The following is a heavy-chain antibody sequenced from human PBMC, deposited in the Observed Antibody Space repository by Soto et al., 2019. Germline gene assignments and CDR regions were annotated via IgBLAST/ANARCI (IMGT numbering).Heavy chain of an antibody. CDR1: GGSISSGGYS. Sequence: QLQLQESGSGLVKPSQTLSLTCAVSGGSISSGGYSWSWIRQPPGKGLEWIGYIYHSGSTYYNPSLRSGAPIPVDRSKTKIPLKLSPVPAGDTAVYYGAREMTTGTTFDYGAREPWSPSPQ. CDR2: IYHSGST. J-gene: IGHJ4*02. V-gene: IGHV4-30-2*01. CDR3: AREMTTGTTFDY. D-gene: IGHD4-17*01.